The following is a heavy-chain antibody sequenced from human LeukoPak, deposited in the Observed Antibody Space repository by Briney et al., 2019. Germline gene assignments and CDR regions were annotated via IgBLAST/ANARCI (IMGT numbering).Heavy chain of an antibody. CDR3: ARDTYCSGGSCLRDY. J-gene: IGHJ4*02. CDR2: MNWSGRST. V-gene: IGHV3-20*04. D-gene: IGHD2-15*01. CDR1: GFTFDDYG. Sequence: GGSLRLSCAASGFTFDDYGMSWVRQAPGKGLEWVPGMNWSGRSTGYAESVKGRFTISRDNAKNSLYLQMNSLRAEDTALYYCARDTYCSGGSCLRDYWGQGTLVTVSS.